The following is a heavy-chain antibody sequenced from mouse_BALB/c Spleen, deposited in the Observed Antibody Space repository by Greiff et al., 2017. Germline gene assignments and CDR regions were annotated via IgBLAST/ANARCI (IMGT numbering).Heavy chain of an antibody. V-gene: IGHV5-4*02. J-gene: IGHJ3*01. D-gene: IGHD2-10*02. CDR3: ARDREYGNCEVFAY. CDR2: ISDGGSYT. Sequence: EVMLVESGGGLVKPGGSLKLSCAASGFTFSDYYMYWVRQTPEKRLEWVATISDGGSYTYYPDSVKGRFTISRDNAKNNLYLQMRSLKSEDTAMYYCARDREYGNCEVFAYWGQGTLVTVSA. CDR1: GFTFSDYY.